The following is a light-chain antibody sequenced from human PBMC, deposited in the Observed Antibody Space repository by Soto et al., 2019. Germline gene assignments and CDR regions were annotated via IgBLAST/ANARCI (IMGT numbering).Light chain of an antibody. J-gene: IGLJ1*01. CDR2: SNN. V-gene: IGLV1-44*01. CDR3: AAWDDSLNGFDV. CDR1: RSNIGSNT. Sequence: QSVLTQPPSASGTPGQTVTISCSGSRSNIGSNTVNWYQQLPGSAPKLLIYSNNQRPSGVPDRFSGSKSGTSATLAISGLQSEDEADYYCAAWDDSLNGFDVFGTGTKLTVL.